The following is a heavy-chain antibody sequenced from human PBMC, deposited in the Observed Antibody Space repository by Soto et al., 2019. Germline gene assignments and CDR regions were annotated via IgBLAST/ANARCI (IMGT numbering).Heavy chain of an antibody. CDR3: VKEQASGYWRTAAY. CDR2: VTYEETEI. J-gene: IGHJ4*02. Sequence: QVQLVESGGGVVQPGRSLRLSCAASGFTFSDCGMHWVRQAPGKGLEWVAVVTYEETEIQYADSVRGRFTISRDNSKNIVYLQMDSLRVEDTAVYYCVKEQASGYWRTAAYWGQGTLITVSS. CDR1: GFTFSDCG. V-gene: IGHV3-30*18. D-gene: IGHD6-25*01.